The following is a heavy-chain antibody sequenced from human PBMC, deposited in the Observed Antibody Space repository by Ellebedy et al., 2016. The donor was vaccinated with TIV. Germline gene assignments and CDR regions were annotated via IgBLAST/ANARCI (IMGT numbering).Heavy chain of an antibody. V-gene: IGHV1-24*01. CDR3: ATGKWADGQLIDYYYYYGMDV. CDR2: FDPEDGET. Sequence: ASVKVSXXVSGYTLTELSMHWVRQAPGKGLEWMGGFDPEDGETIYAQKFQGRVTMTEDTSTDTAYMELSSLRSEDTAVYYCATGKWADGQLIDYYYYYGMDVWGQGTTVTVSS. CDR1: GYTLTELS. J-gene: IGHJ6*02. D-gene: IGHD1-26*01.